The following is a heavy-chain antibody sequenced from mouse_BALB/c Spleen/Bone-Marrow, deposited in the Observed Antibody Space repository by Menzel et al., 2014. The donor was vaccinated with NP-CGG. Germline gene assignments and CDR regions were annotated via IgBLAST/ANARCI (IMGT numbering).Heavy chain of an antibody. CDR2: INPSNGDT. D-gene: IGHD1-2*01. CDR3: TNYGYD. V-gene: IGHV1S16*01. CDR1: GYTFTSHW. Sequence: QVQLQQPGAELVRPGASVKLSCKASGYTFTSHWMHWVKLRPGQGFEWIGEINPSNGDTNYNEKFKRKATLTVDKSSSTAYMQLSSLTSEDSAVYYCTNYGYDWGQGTAPTVSS. J-gene: IGHJ2*01.